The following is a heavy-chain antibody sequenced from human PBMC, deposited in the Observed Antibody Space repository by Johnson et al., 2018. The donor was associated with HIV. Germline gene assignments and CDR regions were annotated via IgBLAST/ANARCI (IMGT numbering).Heavy chain of an antibody. Sequence: VQLVESGGGLVQPGGSLRLSCAASGFTVSSNYMSWVRQAPGKGLEWVSYISSSGSTIYYADSVKGRFIISRDNSKNTLYLQMNSLRAEDTAVYYCARQLGSDAFDIWGQGTMVTVSS. J-gene: IGHJ3*02. CDR3: ARQLGSDAFDI. CDR1: GFTVSSNY. V-gene: IGHV3-48*01. CDR2: ISSSGSTI. D-gene: IGHD7-27*01.